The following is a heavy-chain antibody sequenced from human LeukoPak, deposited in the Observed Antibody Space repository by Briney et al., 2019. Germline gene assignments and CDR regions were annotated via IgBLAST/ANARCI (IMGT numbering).Heavy chain of an antibody. V-gene: IGHV4-59*11. CDR2: IYSSGST. J-gene: IGHJ4*02. D-gene: IGHD1-26*01. Sequence: SETLSLTCTVSGGSISSHYWSWIRQPPGKGLEWIGYIYSSGSTNYNPSLKSRVTISVDTSKNQLSLKLSSVTAADTAVYYCARERYSGSYYPCDYWGEGTLVSVST. CDR1: GGSISSHY. CDR3: ARERYSGSYYPCDY.